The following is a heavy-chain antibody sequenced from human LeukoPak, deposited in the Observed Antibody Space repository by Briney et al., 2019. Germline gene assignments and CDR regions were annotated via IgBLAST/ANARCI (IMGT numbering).Heavy chain of an antibody. CDR1: GYTFTGYY. CDR2: INPNSGGT. J-gene: IGHJ4*02. CDR3: ARAQHLYYYDSSGYYYDY. V-gene: IGHV1-2*02. D-gene: IGHD3-22*01. Sequence: APVKVSCKASGYTFTGYYMHWVRQAPGQGLEWMGWINPNSGGTNYAQKFQGRVTMTRDTFISTAYMELSRLRSDDTAVYYCARAQHLYYYDSSGYYYDYWGQGTPVTVSS.